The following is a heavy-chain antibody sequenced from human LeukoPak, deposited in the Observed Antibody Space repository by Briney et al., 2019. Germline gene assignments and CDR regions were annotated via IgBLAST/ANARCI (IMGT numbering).Heavy chain of an antibody. V-gene: IGHV3-7*01. CDR3: ARDSGGFSSVYYDAFDF. D-gene: IGHD5/OR15-5a*01. Sequence: PGGSLRLSCAAPGFTFSNYWMIWVRQAPGKGLEWVANIRGDGSLKYYVDSVKGRFTISRDNAKNSLYLQMNSLRAEDMAIYYCARDSGGFSSVYYDAFDFWGQGTVVTVSS. J-gene: IGHJ3*01. CDR1: GFTFSNYW. CDR2: IRGDGSLK.